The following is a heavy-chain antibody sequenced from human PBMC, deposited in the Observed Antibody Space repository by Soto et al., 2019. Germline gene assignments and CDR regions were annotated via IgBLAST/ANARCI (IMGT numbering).Heavy chain of an antibody. J-gene: IGHJ3*02. Sequence: SESLSLTCAVYVGSFSGYYWSWIRQPPGKGLEWIGEINHSGSTNYNPSLKSRVTISVDTSKNQFSLKLSSVTAADTAVYYCARYNLKHRIWFGELFKDAFDIWGQGTMVTVSS. CDR3: ARYNLKHRIWFGELFKDAFDI. V-gene: IGHV4-34*01. CDR1: VGSFSGYY. CDR2: INHSGST. D-gene: IGHD3-10*01.